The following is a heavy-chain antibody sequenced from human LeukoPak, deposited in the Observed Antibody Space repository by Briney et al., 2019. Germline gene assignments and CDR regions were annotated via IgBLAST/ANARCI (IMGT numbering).Heavy chain of an antibody. Sequence: PGGSLRLSCAASGFTFSDHYMDWVRQAPGKGLEWVSVIYSGGSTYYADSVKGRFTISRDNSKNTLYLQMNSLRAEDTAVYYCASPLWFGESHYYYYGMDVWGQGTTVTVSS. CDR2: IYSGGST. V-gene: IGHV3-66*01. J-gene: IGHJ6*02. D-gene: IGHD3-10*01. CDR1: GFTFSDHY. CDR3: ASPLWFGESHYYYYGMDV.